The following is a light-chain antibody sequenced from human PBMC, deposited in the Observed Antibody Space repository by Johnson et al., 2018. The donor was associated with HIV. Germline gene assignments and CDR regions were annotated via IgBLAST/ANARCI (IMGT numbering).Light chain of an antibody. J-gene: IGLJ1*01. V-gene: IGLV1-51*01. CDR1: SSNIGNNY. CDR2: DNN. CDR3: GTWDRSLSASYV. Sequence: QSVLTQSPSVSAAPGQKVTISCSGSSSNIGNNYVSWYQQLPGTAPKLLIYDNNKRPSGIPDRFSGSKSGTSATLGITGSQTGDGAVYYCGTWDRSLSASYVSGTGTKVTVL.